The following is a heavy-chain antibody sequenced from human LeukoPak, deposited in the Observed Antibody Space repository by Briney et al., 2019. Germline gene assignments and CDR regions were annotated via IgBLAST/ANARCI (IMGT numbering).Heavy chain of an antibody. CDR2: TTDSGAST. Sequence: PGGSLRLSCAASGFSFWSYGMSWVRQAPGKGLEWVSTTTDSGASTWYADSVRGRFTISRDNSKNTLQLQMNSLRAEDTAVYYCARRDVVVTGHYLDYWGQGILVTVSS. D-gene: IGHD2-21*02. CDR3: ARRDVVVTGHYLDY. V-gene: IGHV3-23*01. J-gene: IGHJ4*02. CDR1: GFSFWSYG.